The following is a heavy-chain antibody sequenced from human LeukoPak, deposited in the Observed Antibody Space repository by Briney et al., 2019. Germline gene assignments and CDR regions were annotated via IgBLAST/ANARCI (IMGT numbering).Heavy chain of an antibody. Sequence: GGSLRLSCAASGFTFSSYGMIWVRQAPGKGLEWDSFISSSSSYIYYADSVKGRFTISRDNAKNSLYLQMNSLRAEDTAVYYCARDLRSSGYYALDYWGQGTLVTVSS. D-gene: IGHD3-22*01. J-gene: IGHJ4*02. V-gene: IGHV3-21*01. CDR1: GFTFSSYG. CDR2: ISSSSSYI. CDR3: ARDLRSSGYYALDY.